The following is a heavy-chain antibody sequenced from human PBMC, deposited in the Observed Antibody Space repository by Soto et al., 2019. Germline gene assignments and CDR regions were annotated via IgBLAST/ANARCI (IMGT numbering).Heavy chain of an antibody. CDR3: ARESSTLYAMDV. J-gene: IGHJ6*02. D-gene: IGHD2-8*01. CDR2: IWYEGENK. Sequence: QEQLVESGGGVVQPGRSLRLSCVASGFTFSNYGIHWVRQAPSKGLEWVAIIWYEGENKYYSDNVKGRFTISRDNSRSTVSLQMNSLRVYDTAVYYCARESSTLYAMDVWGQGTTVTVSS. V-gene: IGHV3-33*01. CDR1: GFTFSNYG.